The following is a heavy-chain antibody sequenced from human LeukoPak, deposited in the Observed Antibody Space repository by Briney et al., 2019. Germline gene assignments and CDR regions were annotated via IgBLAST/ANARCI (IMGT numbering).Heavy chain of an antibody. D-gene: IGHD3-10*01. V-gene: IGHV3-73*01. CDR2: IRSKANSYAT. Sequence: GGSLKLSCAASGFTFSGSAMHWVRQASGKGLEWVGRIRSKANSYATAYAASVKGRFTISRDDSENTAYLQMNSLKTEDTAVYYCTRRGHYYGSGSYYNYYYYGMDVWGKGTTVTVSS. CDR1: GFTFSGSA. CDR3: TRRGHYYGSGSYYNYYYYGMDV. J-gene: IGHJ6*04.